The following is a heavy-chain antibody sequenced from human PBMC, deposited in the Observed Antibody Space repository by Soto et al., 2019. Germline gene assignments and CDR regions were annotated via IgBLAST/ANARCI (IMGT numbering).Heavy chain of an antibody. CDR3: AKVIGPGSIPDY. CDR1: GFTCNSYG. CDR2: ISYAGSNK. V-gene: IGHV3-30*18. D-gene: IGHD3-10*01. J-gene: IGHJ4*02. Sequence: QVQLVESGGGVVQPGRSLRLSCAASGFTCNSYGMHWVRQAPGKGLEWVALISYAGSNKYYADSVKGRFTISRDNSKNTLYLQMNSLRAEDTAGYYCAKVIGPGSIPDYWGQGTLVTVSS.